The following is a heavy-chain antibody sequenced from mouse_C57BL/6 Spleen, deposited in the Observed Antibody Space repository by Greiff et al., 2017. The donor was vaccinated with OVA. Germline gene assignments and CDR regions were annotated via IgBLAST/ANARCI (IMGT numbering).Heavy chain of an antibody. Sequence: EVMLVESGGGLVKPGGSLKLSCAASGFTFRSYAMSWVRQTPEKRLEWVATISDGGSYTDYPDNVKGRFTIPRDNAKNNQYLQMSHLKSEDTAMYYCARMGAGGLRRDWYFDVWGTGTTVTVSS. D-gene: IGHD2-4*01. CDR3: ARMGAGGLRRDWYFDV. J-gene: IGHJ1*03. CDR2: ISDGGSYT. CDR1: GFTFRSYA. V-gene: IGHV5-4*03.